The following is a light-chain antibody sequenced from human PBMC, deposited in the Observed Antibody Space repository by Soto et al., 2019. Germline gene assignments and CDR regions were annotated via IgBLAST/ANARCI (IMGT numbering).Light chain of an antibody. CDR1: SSDVGGYNY. CDR3: SSYTSSITLYV. Sequence: QSVLTQPASGSGSPGQAITISCTGTSSDVGGYNYVSWYQQHPGKAPKLMIYEVSNRPSGVSNRFSGSKSGNTASLTISGLQAEDEADYYCSSYTSSITLYVFGTGTKLTVL. J-gene: IGLJ1*01. V-gene: IGLV2-14*01. CDR2: EVS.